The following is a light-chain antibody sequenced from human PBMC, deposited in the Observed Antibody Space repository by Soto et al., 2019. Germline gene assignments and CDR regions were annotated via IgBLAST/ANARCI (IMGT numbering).Light chain of an antibody. CDR1: QSVSRY. Sequence: VLALGAATLALKPGRGASRACRASQSVSRYLAWYQQKPGQAPRLLIYDASNRATGIPDRFSRSGSGTDFTLPIRSPEPADSPAYYCPPHATLIPFAQGTRLEIK. CDR2: DAS. CDR3: PPHATLIP. J-gene: IGKJ5*01. V-gene: IGKV3-11*01.